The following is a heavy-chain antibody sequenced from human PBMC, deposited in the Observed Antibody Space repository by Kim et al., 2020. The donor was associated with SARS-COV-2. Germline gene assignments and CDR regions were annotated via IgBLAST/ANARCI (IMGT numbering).Heavy chain of an antibody. CDR2: INAGNGNT. CDR1: GYTFTSYA. V-gene: IGHV1-3*01. J-gene: IGHJ4*03. Sequence: ASVKVSCKASGYTFTSYAMHWVRQAPGQRLEWMGWINAGNGNTKYSQKFQGRVTITRDTPASTAYMELSSLRSEDTAVYYCAREGDDIVVVPAAMPLGFDYWGEGTLFPVSP. D-gene: IGHD2-2*01. CDR3: AREGDDIVVVPAAMPLGFDY.